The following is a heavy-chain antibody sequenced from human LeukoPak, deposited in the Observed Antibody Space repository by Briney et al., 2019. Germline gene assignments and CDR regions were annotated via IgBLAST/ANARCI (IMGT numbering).Heavy chain of an antibody. V-gene: IGHV4-34*01. CDR1: GFTFSSYA. CDR3: ARGPPPDFDY. J-gene: IGHJ4*02. Sequence: PGGSLRLSCAASGFTFSSYAMHWIRQPPGKGLEWIGEINHSGSTNYNPSLKSRVTISVDTSKNQFSLKMSSVTAADTAMYYCARGPPPDFDYWGQGTLVTVSS. CDR2: INHSGST.